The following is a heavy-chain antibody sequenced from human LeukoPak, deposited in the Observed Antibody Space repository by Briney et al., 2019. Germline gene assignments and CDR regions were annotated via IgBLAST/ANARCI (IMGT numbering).Heavy chain of an antibody. J-gene: IGHJ4*02. Sequence: GESLKISCKGSGYSFTSHWIGWVRQMPGRGLEWMGIIYPGDSDTRYSPSFQGQVTISADKSISTAYLQWSSLKASDTAMYYCASGRSSSWYLLGYWGQGTLVTVSS. V-gene: IGHV5-51*01. CDR1: GYSFTSHW. D-gene: IGHD6-13*01. CDR2: IYPGDSDT. CDR3: ASGRSSSWYLLGY.